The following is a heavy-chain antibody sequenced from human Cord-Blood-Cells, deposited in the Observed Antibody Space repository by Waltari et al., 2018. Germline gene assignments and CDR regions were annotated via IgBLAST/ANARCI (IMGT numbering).Heavy chain of an antibody. CDR2: ISGSGGST. D-gene: IGHD2-15*01. J-gene: IGHJ3*02. V-gene: IGHV3-23*01. CDR1: GFTFSSYA. Sequence: EVQLLESGGGLVQPGGSLRLSCAASGFTFSSYAMSWVRQAPGKGLEWVSAISGSGGSTYYADSVKGRFTISRDNSKNTLYLQMNSLRAEDTAVYYCAKGGYCSGGSCYAFDIWGQGTMVTVSS. CDR3: AKGGYCSGGSCYAFDI.